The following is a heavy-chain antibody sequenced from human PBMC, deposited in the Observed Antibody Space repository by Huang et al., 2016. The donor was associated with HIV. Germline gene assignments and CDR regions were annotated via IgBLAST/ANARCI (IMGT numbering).Heavy chain of an antibody. CDR3: ARDETDGVAPAPRAYWFDP. D-gene: IGHD2-2*01. V-gene: IGHV1-18*01. CDR2: ISADSGNT. CDR1: GYSFTAYG. Sequence: QVQLVQSGAEVKKPGASVKVSCKASGYSFTAYGLRWVRQAPGQGLEWMGWISADSGNTKYAKKRQGRGTMTTDASTSPAYMELRGLRSDDTAVYYCARDETDGVAPAPRAYWFDPWGQGTLVTVSS. J-gene: IGHJ5*02.